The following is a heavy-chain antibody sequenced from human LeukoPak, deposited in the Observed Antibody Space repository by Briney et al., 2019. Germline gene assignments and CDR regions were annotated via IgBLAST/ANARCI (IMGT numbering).Heavy chain of an antibody. CDR1: GGSISSYY. V-gene: IGHV4-59*08. CDR2: IYYSGST. Sequence: SETLSLTCTVSGGSISSYYWSWIRQPPGKGLEWIGYIYYSGSTNYNPSLKGRVTISVDTSKNQFSLKLSSVTAADTAVYYCASLDYGDYGWFDPWGQGTLVTVSS. D-gene: IGHD4-17*01. CDR3: ASLDYGDYGWFDP. J-gene: IGHJ5*02.